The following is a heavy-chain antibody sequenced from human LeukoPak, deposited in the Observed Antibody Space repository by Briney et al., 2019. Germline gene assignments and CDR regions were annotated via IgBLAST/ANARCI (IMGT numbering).Heavy chain of an antibody. J-gene: IGHJ4*02. V-gene: IGHV1-46*02. CDR3: ARTAARRFDY. D-gene: IGHD6-6*01. CDR2: INPSGGST. Sequence: ASVKVSCKASGYTFNNYYVHWVRQAPGQGLEWMGIINPSGGSTSYAQKFQGGVTMTRDTSTSIVYMELSSLRSEDTAVYCCARTAARRFDYWGQGTLVTVSS. CDR1: GYTFNNYY.